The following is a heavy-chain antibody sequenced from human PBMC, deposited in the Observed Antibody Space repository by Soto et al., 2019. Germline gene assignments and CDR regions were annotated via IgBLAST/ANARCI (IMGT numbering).Heavy chain of an antibody. CDR2: ITSDSSTI. CDR1: GFTFSRYS. CDR3: ARDRGGYDRLYYYHGMDV. V-gene: IGHV3-48*01. D-gene: IGHD5-12*01. J-gene: IGHJ6*02. Sequence: GGSLRLSCAASGFTFSRYSMNWVRQAPGKGLEWISYITSDSSTIYYADSVKGRFTISRDNAKNSLFLQMSSLRAEDTAVYYCARDRGGYDRLYYYHGMDVWGQGTTVTAP.